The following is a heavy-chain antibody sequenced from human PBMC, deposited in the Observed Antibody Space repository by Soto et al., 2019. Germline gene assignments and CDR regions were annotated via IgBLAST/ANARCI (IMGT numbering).Heavy chain of an antibody. J-gene: IGHJ4*02. CDR1: GFTFSDYY. CDR3: AMVLYTTGPSDY. Sequence: PGGSRRLSCAASGFTFSDYYMSWIRQAPEKGLEWVSYISSSGSTIYYADSVKGRFTISRDNAKNSLFLQMNSLRAEDTAVFYCAMVLYTTGPSDYPGQGTLGTGFS. V-gene: IGHV3-11*01. D-gene: IGHD4-17*01. CDR2: ISSSGSTI.